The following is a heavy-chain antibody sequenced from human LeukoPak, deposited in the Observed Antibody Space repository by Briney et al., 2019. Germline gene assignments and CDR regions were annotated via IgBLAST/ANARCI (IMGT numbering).Heavy chain of an antibody. J-gene: IGHJ4*02. V-gene: IGHV1-8*03. D-gene: IGHD5-18*01. CDR2: MNPNSGNT. CDR3: ARGNVDTAMVDDFDY. CDR1: GYTFTSYD. Sequence: ASVKVSCKASGYTFTSYDINWVRRATAHGLEWMAWMNPNSGNTGYAQKFQGRVTITRNTSISTAYMELSSLRSEDTAVYYCARGNVDTAMVDDFDYWGQGTLVTVSS.